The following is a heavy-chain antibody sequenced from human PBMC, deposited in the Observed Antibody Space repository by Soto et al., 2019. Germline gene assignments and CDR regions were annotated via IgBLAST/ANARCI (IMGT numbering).Heavy chain of an antibody. Sequence: QVQLQESGPTLVKPSETLSLTCTVSGGSIRSYCWTWIRQPPGEGLEWIGCICNSGTTNYNPSLKSRVAIPKDPQNNHSAWQRGSGPAPATAFYCGGGGGPIEVPTRRPMDSWEKGPPVTVSS. CDR1: GGSIRSYC. CDR3: GGGGPIEVPTRRPMDS. J-gene: IGHJ6*03. V-gene: IGHV4-59*12. D-gene: IGHD2-2*01. CDR2: ICNSGTT.